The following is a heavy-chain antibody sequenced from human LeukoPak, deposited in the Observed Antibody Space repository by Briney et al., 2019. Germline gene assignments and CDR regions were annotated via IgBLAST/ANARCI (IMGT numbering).Heavy chain of an antibody. CDR2: IYYSGST. CDR1: GGSISSYY. CDR3: AREAISNYYYYGMDV. Sequence: PSETLSLTCTVSGGSISSYYWSWIRQPPGEGLEWIGYIYYSGSTNYNPSLKSRVTISVDTSKNQFSLKLSSVTAADTAVCYCAREAISNYYYYGMDVWGQGTTVTVSS. J-gene: IGHJ6*02. D-gene: IGHD2/OR15-2a*01. V-gene: IGHV4-59*01.